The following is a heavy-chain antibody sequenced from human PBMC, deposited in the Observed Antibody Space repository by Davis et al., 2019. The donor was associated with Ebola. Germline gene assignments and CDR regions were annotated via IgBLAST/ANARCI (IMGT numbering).Heavy chain of an antibody. CDR3: ARVGSSEGGLDY. CDR1: GFTFSSYS. V-gene: IGHV3-7*01. Sequence: PGGSLRLSCAASGFTFSSYSMNWVRQAPGKGLEWVANINQDGSEKNYVDSVKGRFTISRDNAKNSLLLQMNSLRAEDTAVYYCARVGSSEGGLDYWGQGTLVTVSS. D-gene: IGHD6-6*01. J-gene: IGHJ4*02. CDR2: INQDGSEK.